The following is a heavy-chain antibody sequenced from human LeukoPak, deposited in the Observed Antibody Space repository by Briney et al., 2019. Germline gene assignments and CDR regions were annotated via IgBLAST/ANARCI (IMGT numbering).Heavy chain of an antibody. Sequence: SETLSLTCTVSGGSISSYYWSWIRQPPGKGLEWIGYIYYSGSTNYNPSLKSRVTISVDTSKNQFSLKLSPVTAADTAVYYCARDRIFGVVIGVRGSDPNWFDPWGQGTLVTVSS. J-gene: IGHJ5*02. V-gene: IGHV4-59*01. D-gene: IGHD3-3*01. CDR2: IYYSGST. CDR3: ARDRIFGVVIGVRGSDPNWFDP. CDR1: GGSISSYY.